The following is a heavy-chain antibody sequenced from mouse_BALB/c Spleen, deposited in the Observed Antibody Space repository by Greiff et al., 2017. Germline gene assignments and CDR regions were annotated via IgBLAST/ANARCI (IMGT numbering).Heavy chain of an antibody. CDR1: GFTFSDYG. J-gene: IGHJ3*01. Sequence: EVQLQQSGGGLVQPGGSRKLSCAASGFTFSDYGMAWVRQAPGKGPEWVAFISNLAYSIYYADTVTGRFTISRENAKNTLYLEMSSLRSEDTAMYYCARALLRLSPFAYWGQGTLVTVSA. V-gene: IGHV5-15*02. D-gene: IGHD1-2*01. CDR2: ISNLAYSI. CDR3: ARALLRLSPFAY.